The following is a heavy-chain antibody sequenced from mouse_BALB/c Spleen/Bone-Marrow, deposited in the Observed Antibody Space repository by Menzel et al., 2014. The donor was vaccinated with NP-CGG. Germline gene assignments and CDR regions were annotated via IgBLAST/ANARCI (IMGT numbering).Heavy chain of an antibody. Sequence: EVKLVESGGGLVKPGGSLKLSCAATGFTFSDYYMYWVRQTPEKRLEWVATISGGGSYNYYPESVKRRFTISRDNAKNNLYLQMSSLKSEDRAMYYCARRWFAYWGQGTLVTGSA. CDR2: ISGGGSYN. CDR1: GFTFSDYY. J-gene: IGHJ3*01. CDR3: ARRWFAY. V-gene: IGHV5-4*02.